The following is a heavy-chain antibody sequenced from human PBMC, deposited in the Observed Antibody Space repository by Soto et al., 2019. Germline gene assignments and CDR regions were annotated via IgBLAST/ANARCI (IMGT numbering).Heavy chain of an antibody. Sequence: QVQLVESGGGVVQPGRSLRLSCAASGFTFSSYAMHWVRQAPGKGLEWVAVISYDGSNKYYADSVKGRLTISRDNSKNTLYLQMKSLRAEDTAVYDCARGGVGIYYYHGMDVWGQGTTVTVSS. CDR1: GFTFSSYA. CDR3: ARGGVGIYYYHGMDV. V-gene: IGHV3-30-3*01. J-gene: IGHJ6*02. CDR2: ISYDGSNK. D-gene: IGHD2-21*01.